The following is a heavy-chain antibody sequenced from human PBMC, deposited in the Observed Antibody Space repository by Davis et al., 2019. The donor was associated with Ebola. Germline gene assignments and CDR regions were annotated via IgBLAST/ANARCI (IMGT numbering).Heavy chain of an antibody. CDR1: GYTFTSYD. J-gene: IGHJ4*02. CDR3: ARDSGNNYASFDY. CDR2: MNPNSGNT. D-gene: IGHD4-11*01. Sequence: AASVKVSCKASGYTFTSYDINWVRQATGQGLEWMGWMNPNSGNTGYAQKFQGRVTMTRNTSISTAYMELSSLRSEDTAVYYCARDSGNNYASFDYWGQGTLVTVSS. V-gene: IGHV1-8*01.